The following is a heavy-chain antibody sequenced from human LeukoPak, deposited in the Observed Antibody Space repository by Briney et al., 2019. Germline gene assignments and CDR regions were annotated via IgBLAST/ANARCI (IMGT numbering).Heavy chain of an antibody. J-gene: IGHJ4*02. Sequence: ASVKVSCKASGYTFTSYYMHWVRQAPGQGLEWMGIIIPSGGITSYAQKFQGRVTITRDTSTSTVYMELSSLRSEDTTVYYCATTTMVNGYWGKRTLVTVSS. D-gene: IGHD4/OR15-4a*01. CDR1: GYTFTSYY. CDR2: IIPSGGIT. V-gene: IGHV1-46*01. CDR3: ATTTMVNGY.